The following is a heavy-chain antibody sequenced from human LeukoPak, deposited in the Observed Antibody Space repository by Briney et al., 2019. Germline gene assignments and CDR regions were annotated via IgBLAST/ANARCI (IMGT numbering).Heavy chain of an antibody. J-gene: IGHJ4*02. CDR3: ARDDCSSTSCYWWSGS. CDR1: GYTFTSYG. Sequence: GASVKVSCKASGYTFTSYGISWVRQAPGQGLEWMGWISAYNGNTNYAQKLQGRVTMTTDTSTSTAYMELRSLRSDDTAVYYCARDDCSSTSCYWWSGSWGQGTLVTVSS. CDR2: ISAYNGNT. V-gene: IGHV1-18*01. D-gene: IGHD2-2*01.